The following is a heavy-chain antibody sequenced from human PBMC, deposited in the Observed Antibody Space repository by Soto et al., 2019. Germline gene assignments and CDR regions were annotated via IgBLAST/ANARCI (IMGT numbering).Heavy chain of an antibody. CDR1: GFAFSTYA. Sequence: EVQLLESGGDLVQPGGSLRLSCAASGFAFSTYAMNWVRQAPGKGLEWVSVISGGGGTTYYADSVKGRFTISRDNSKKTLYLQMSSLRGDDTAVYYCAKEWSQGYYFDYWGQGTLVIVSS. D-gene: IGHD2-15*01. V-gene: IGHV3-23*01. CDR3: AKEWSQGYYFDY. CDR2: ISGGGGTT. J-gene: IGHJ4*02.